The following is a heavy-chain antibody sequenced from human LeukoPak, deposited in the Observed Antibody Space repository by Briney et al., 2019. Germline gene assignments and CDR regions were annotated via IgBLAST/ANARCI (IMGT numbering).Heavy chain of an antibody. D-gene: IGHD6-13*01. CDR2: SSGTYI. J-gene: IGHJ4*02. V-gene: IGHV3-48*03. CDR3: ARDQETGYSSSWISD. Sequence: SSGTYIYYADSVKGRFTISRDNAKNSLYLQMNSLRAEETAVYYCARDQETGYSSSWISDWGQGTPVT.